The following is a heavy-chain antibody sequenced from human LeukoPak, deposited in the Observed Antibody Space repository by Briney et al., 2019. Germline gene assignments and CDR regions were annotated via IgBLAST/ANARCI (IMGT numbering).Heavy chain of an antibody. CDR1: GFTFDAYA. CDR2: ISWNSGSI. V-gene: IGHV3-9*01. CDR3: AKGAVAGYYYYYYMDV. D-gene: IGHD6-19*01. J-gene: IGHJ6*03. Sequence: GGSMTLSCAASGFTFDAYAMHWVRQAQGKGLEWDSGISWNSGSIGYADSVKGRFTISRDNAKNSLYLQMNSLRAEDTALYYCAKGAVAGYYYYYYMDVWGKGTTVTVSS.